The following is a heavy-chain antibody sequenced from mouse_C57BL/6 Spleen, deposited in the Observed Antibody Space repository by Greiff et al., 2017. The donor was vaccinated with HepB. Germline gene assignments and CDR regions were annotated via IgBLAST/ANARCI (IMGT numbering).Heavy chain of an antibody. Sequence: QVQLQQPGTELVKPGASVKLSCKASGYTFTSYWMHLVKQRPGQGLEWIGNINPSNGGTNYNEKFKSKATLTVDKSSSTAYMQLSSLTSEDSAVYYCARRPNYYGSSYWYFDVWGTGTTVTVSS. J-gene: IGHJ1*03. CDR1: GYTFTSYW. CDR3: ARRPNYYGSSYWYFDV. CDR2: INPSNGGT. V-gene: IGHV1-53*01. D-gene: IGHD1-1*01.